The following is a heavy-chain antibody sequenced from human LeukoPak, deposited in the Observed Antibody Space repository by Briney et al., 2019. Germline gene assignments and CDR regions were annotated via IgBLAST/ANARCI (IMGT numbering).Heavy chain of an antibody. J-gene: IGHJ4*02. V-gene: IGHV1-69*05. CDR3: ATTRGEWLVPGLFDY. D-gene: IGHD6-19*01. Sequence: SVKVSCKASGGTFSSYAISWVRQAPGQGLEWMGRIIPIFGTANYAQKFQGRVTMTRNTSISTAYMELSSLRSEDTAVYYCATTRGEWLVPGLFDYWGQGTLVTVSS. CDR2: IIPIFGTA. CDR1: GGTFSSYA.